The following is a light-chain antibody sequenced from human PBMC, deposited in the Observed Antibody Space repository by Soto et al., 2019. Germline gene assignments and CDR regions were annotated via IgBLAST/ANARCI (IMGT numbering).Light chain of an antibody. Sequence: QSVLTQPPSASGSPGQSVTISCTGTSSNVGGYNYVSWYQQHPGKAPKLMIYDVTTRPSGVPDRFSGSKSGNTASLTVSGLQAEDEADYYCSSYAGSNNFVVFGGGTKLTVL. CDR2: DVT. V-gene: IGLV2-8*01. CDR3: SSYAGSNNFVV. CDR1: SSNVGGYNY. J-gene: IGLJ2*01.